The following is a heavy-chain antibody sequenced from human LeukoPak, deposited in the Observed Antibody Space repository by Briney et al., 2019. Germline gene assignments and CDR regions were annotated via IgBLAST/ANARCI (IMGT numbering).Heavy chain of an antibody. CDR1: GFTVSSNY. CDR2: IYSGGST. CDR3: ARGSSSSWDEYYFDY. J-gene: IGHJ4*02. D-gene: IGHD6-13*01. V-gene: IGHV3-53*01. Sequence: GGSLRLSWAASGFTVSSNYMSWVRQAPGKGLEWVSVIYSGGSTYYADSVKGRFTISRDNSKNTLYLQMNSLRAEDTAVYYCARGSSSSWDEYYFDYWGQGTLVTVSS.